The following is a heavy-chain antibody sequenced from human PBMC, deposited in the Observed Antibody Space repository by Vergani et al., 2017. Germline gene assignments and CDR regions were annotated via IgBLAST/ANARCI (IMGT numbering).Heavy chain of an antibody. V-gene: IGHV1-69*13. CDR3: ARQGLAATKEIDY. D-gene: IGHD5-12*01. Sequence: QVQLVQSGAEVKKPGSSVKVSCKASGGTFSSYAISWVRQAPGQGLEWMGRIIHIFGTANYAQKFQGRVTITADESTSTAYMELSSLRSEDTAVYYCARQGLAATKEIDYWGQGTLVTVSS. CDR2: IIHIFGTA. J-gene: IGHJ4*02. CDR1: GGTFSSYA.